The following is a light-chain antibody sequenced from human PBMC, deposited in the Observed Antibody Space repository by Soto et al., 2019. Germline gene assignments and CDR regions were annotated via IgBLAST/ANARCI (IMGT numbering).Light chain of an antibody. CDR3: QQYNNWLWT. V-gene: IGKV3-15*01. CDR1: QSVSSN. Sequence: IVLTQSPGTLSLSPGERATLSCRASQSVSSNLAWYQQKPGQAPRLLIYGASTWATGIPARFSGSGSGTEFTLTISSLQSEEFAVYFCQQYNNWLWTFGQGTKVDIK. J-gene: IGKJ1*01. CDR2: GAS.